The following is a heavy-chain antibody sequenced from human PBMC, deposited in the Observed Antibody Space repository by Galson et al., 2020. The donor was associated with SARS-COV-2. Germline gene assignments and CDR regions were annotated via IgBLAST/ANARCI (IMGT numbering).Heavy chain of an antibody. Sequence: SETLSLTCTVSGGSISTSSDYWGWIRPPPGKGLEWIATISYSGSTYYNPSLKSRVMISVDKSKNQFSLKMDSVTAADTAVYYCARRKYYNYYMDVWGKGTTVTISS. CDR2: ISYSGST. CDR1: GGSISTSSDY. V-gene: IGHV4-39*01. J-gene: IGHJ6*03. CDR3: ARRKYYNYYMDV.